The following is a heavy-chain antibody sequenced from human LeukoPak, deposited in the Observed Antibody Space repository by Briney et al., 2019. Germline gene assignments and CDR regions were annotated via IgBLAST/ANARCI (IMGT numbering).Heavy chain of an antibody. Sequence: SETLSLTCAVSGGSISSGGYSWSWIRQPPGKGLEWIGYIYHSGSTYYNPSLKSRVTISVDRSKNQFSLKLSSVTAADTAVYYCARGPDYDYVWGSSLAYFDYWGQGTLVTVSS. D-gene: IGHD3-16*01. CDR2: IYHSGST. J-gene: IGHJ4*02. CDR3: ARGPDYDYVWGSSLAYFDY. CDR1: GGSISSGGYS. V-gene: IGHV4-30-2*01.